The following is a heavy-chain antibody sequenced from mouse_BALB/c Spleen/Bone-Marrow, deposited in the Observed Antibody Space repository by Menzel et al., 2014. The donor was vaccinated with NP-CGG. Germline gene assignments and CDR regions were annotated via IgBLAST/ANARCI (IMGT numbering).Heavy chain of an antibody. V-gene: IGHV4-1*02. CDR3: AKNYYYGYVAY. J-gene: IGHJ3*01. CDR1: GFDFSRYW. Sequence: EVQLVESGGGLVQPGGSLKLSCAASGFDFSRYWMTWVRQAPGKGLEWIGEINPASSTINYTPSLKDKFIISRDNAKNTLYLQMSKVRSEDTALYYCAKNYYYGYVAYWGQGTLVTVSA. D-gene: IGHD1-2*01. CDR2: INPASSTI.